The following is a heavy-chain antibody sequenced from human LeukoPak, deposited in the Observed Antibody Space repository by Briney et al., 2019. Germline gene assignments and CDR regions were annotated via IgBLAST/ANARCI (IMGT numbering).Heavy chain of an antibody. V-gene: IGHV3-11*01. J-gene: IGHJ4*02. CDR1: GFIFSDHY. CDR2: SSSSGNTT. Sequence: KPGGSLRLSCAASGFIFSDHYMSWIRQAPGKGLEWLSYSSSSGNTTHYADSVRGRFTIPRDNAKNSLFLQMNSLRVEDTAIYYCARDGTSSWYFDSWGQGTLVTVAS. D-gene: IGHD6-13*01. CDR3: ARDGTSSWYFDS.